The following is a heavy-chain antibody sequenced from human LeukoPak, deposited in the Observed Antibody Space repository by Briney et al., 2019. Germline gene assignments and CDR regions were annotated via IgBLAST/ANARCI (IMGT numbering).Heavy chain of an antibody. CDR2: ISAYNGNT. J-gene: IGHJ4*02. CDR3: ARDPEYSSSSPTDY. Sequence: GASVKFSCKASGYTFTSYRISWVRQAPGQGLEWMGWISAYNGNTNYAQKLQGRVTMTTDTSTSTADMELRSLRSDDTAVYYCARDPEYSSSSPTDYWGQGTLVTVSS. D-gene: IGHD6-6*01. CDR1: GYTFTSYR. V-gene: IGHV1-18*01.